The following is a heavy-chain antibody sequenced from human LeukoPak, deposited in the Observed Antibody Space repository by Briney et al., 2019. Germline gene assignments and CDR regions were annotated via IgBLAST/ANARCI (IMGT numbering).Heavy chain of an antibody. V-gene: IGHV1-18*01. J-gene: IGHJ4*02. Sequence: GASVKVSCKASGYTFTSYGISWVRQAPGQGLEWMGWISAYNGNTNYAQKLQGRVTMTTDTSTSTAYMELRSLRSAATAVDYLATTVTPERYFDYWGQGPLVSVSS. CDR1: GYTFTSYG. CDR3: ATTVTPERYFDY. D-gene: IGHD4-17*01. CDR2: ISAYNGNT.